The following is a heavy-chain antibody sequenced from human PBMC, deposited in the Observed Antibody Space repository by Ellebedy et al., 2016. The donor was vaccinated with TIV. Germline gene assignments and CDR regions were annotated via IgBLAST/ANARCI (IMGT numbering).Heavy chain of an antibody. CDR3: AADRYCSGGNCYWVDY. CDR1: GLTFNIYV. Sequence: PGGSLRLSCAASGLTFNIYVMNWVRQAPGKGLEWVSTISGSGGRTHYADSVKGRFTISRDNSKNTLYLQVNSLRDEDTAVYYCAADRYCSGGNCYWVDYWGQGTLVTVSS. J-gene: IGHJ4*02. D-gene: IGHD2-15*01. CDR2: ISGSGGRT. V-gene: IGHV3-23*01.